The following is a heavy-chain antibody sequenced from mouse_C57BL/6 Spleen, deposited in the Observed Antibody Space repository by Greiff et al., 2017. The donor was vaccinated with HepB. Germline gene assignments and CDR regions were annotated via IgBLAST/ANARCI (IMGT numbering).Heavy chain of an antibody. D-gene: IGHD1-1*01. J-gene: IGHJ4*01. Sequence: QVQLQQPGTELVKPGASVKLSCKASGYTFTSYWMHWVKQRPGQGLEWIGNINPSNGGTNYNEKFKSKATLTVDKSSSTAYMQLSSLTSEDSAVCYCAREGGSTCAMDYWGQGTSVTVSS. CDR2: INPSNGGT. CDR1: GYTFTSYW. CDR3: AREGGSTCAMDY. V-gene: IGHV1-53*01.